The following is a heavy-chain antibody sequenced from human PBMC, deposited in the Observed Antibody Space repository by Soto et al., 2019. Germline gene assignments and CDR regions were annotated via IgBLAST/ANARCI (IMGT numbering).Heavy chain of an antibody. CDR1: GFTFSTYG. CDR2: ISYNGSKI. CDR3: AKGYYDFWSDIPFYFDY. J-gene: IGHJ4*02. Sequence: PGGSLRLSCPASGFTFSTYGMHWVRQAPGKGLEWVAFISYNGSKIDYADFVEGRFTISRDNSRNTLYLQMNSLRVQDTAVYYCAKGYYDFWSDIPFYFDYWGQGTLVTVSS. D-gene: IGHD3-3*01. V-gene: IGHV3-30*18.